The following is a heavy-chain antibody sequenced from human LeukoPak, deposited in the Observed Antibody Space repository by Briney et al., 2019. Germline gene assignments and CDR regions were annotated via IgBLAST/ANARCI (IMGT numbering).Heavy chain of an antibody. CDR1: GFTFSSYS. D-gene: IGHD2-2*01. CDR3: ARLLLGYCSSTSCELF. CDR2: ISSSSSYI. J-gene: IGHJ4*02. V-gene: IGHV3-21*01. Sequence: PGGSLRLSCAASGFTFSSYSMNWVRQAPGKGLEWVSSISSSSSYIYYADSVKGRFTISRDNAKNSLYPQMNSLRAEDTAVYYCARLLLGYCSSTSCELFWGQGTLVTVSS.